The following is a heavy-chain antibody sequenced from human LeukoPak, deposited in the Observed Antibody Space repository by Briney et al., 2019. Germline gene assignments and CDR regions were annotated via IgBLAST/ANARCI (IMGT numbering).Heavy chain of an antibody. Sequence: GGSLRLSCAASGFTFDDYGMSWVRQAPGKGLEWVSSISSSSSYIYYADSVKGRFTISRDNAKNSLYLQMNSLRAEDTAVYYCARVVRGDYSQFDYWGQGTLVTVSS. J-gene: IGHJ4*02. CDR1: GFTFDDYG. CDR2: ISSSSSYI. CDR3: ARVVRGDYSQFDY. V-gene: IGHV3-21*01. D-gene: IGHD4-17*01.